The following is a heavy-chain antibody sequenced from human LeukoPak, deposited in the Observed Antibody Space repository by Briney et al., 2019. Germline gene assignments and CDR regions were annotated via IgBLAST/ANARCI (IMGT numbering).Heavy chain of an antibody. J-gene: IGHJ4*02. Sequence: SETLSLTCTVSGGSIRSSSWWSWVRQPPGKGLECIGEIYHSGTTNYNPSLKSRVTISVDESKNQFSLKLNSVTAADTAVYYCARAFLVGYSPEEYFFDYWGQGTLVTVSS. CDR1: GGSIRSSSW. V-gene: IGHV4-4*02. CDR2: IYHSGTT. CDR3: ARAFLVGYSPEEYFFDY. D-gene: IGHD2-15*01.